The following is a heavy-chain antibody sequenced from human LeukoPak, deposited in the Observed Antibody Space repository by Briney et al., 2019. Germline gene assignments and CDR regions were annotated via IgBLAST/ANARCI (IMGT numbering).Heavy chain of an antibody. J-gene: IGHJ3*02. Sequence: SETLSLTCAVYGGSFSGYYWSWIRQPPGKGLEWIGEINHSGSTNYNPSLKSRVTISVDTSKNQFSLKLSSVTSADTAVYYCARAPHSSSWYGDDPNDAFDIWGQGTLVTVSS. D-gene: IGHD6-13*01. V-gene: IGHV4-34*01. CDR1: GGSFSGYY. CDR2: INHSGST. CDR3: ARAPHSSSWYGDDPNDAFDI.